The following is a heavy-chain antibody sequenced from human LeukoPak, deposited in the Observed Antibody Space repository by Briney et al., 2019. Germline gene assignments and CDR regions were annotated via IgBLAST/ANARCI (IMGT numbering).Heavy chain of an antibody. CDR2: TYYRSKWFN. CDR3: ARQYSSGWSYYYGLDV. CDR1: GDSVSSNSLA. V-gene: IGHV6-1*01. Sequence: SQTLSLTCAISGDSVSSNSLAWNWIRQSPSRGLEWLGRTYYRSKWFNNYAVSVKSRITISPDTSKNQVSLQLNSVTPEDTAVYYCARQYSSGWSYYYGLDVWGQGTTVTVSS. D-gene: IGHD6-19*01. J-gene: IGHJ6*02.